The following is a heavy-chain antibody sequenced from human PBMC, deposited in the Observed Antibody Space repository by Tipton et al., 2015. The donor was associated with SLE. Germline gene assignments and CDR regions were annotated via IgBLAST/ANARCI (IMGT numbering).Heavy chain of an antibody. CDR3: ARLAGLMVYAEGAFDI. CDR2: IYYSGST. CDR1: GGSISSSSYY. J-gene: IGHJ3*02. D-gene: IGHD2-8*01. V-gene: IGHV4-39*07. Sequence: TLSLTCTVSGGSISSSSYYWGWIRQPPGKGLEWIGSIYYSGSTYYNPSLKSRVTISVDTSKNQFSLKLSSVTAADTAVYYCARLAGLMVYAEGAFDIWGQGTMVTVSS.